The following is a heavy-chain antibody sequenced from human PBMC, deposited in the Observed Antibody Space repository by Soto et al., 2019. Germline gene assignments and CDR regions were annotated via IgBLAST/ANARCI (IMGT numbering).Heavy chain of an antibody. J-gene: IGHJ3*02. CDR3: AKTPGRGDAFDI. CDR2: ISGSGGST. Sequence: GSLSLSCAASGFTFSSYAMSWVRQAPGKGLEWVSAISGSGGSTYYADSVKGRFTISRDNSKNTLYLQMNSLRAEDTAVYYCAKTPGRGDAFDIWGQGTMVTVSS. D-gene: IGHD3-10*01. CDR1: GFTFSSYA. V-gene: IGHV3-23*01.